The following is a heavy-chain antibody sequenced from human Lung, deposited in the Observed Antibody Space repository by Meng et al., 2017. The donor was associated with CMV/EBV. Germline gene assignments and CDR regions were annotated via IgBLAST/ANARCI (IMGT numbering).Heavy chain of an antibody. CDR3: ASPYYYDSRGAFDI. Sequence: GGSXRPXCLASGFTSSSYSMNWVRQAPGKGLEWVASISSSSSYIYYVDSVKGRSTISRDNAKNSLYLQMNSLRAEDTAVYYCASPYYYDSRGAFDIWGQGTMVTVSS. V-gene: IGHV3-21*01. CDR1: GFTSSSYS. J-gene: IGHJ3*02. D-gene: IGHD3-22*01. CDR2: ISSSSSYI.